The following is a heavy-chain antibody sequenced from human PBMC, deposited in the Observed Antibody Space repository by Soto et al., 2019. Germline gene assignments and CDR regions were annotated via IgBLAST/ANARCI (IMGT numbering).Heavy chain of an antibody. CDR3: ARLYSGYDYYYYYGMDV. D-gene: IGHD5-12*01. J-gene: IGHJ6*02. CDR1: GGTFSSYA. CDR2: IIPIFGTA. V-gene: IGHV1-69*06. Sequence: GASVKVSCKASGGTFSSYAISWVRQAPGQGLEWMGGIIPIFGTANYAQKFQGRVTISADKSISTAYLQWSSLKASDTAMYYCARLYSGYDYYYYYGMDVWGQGTTVTVSS.